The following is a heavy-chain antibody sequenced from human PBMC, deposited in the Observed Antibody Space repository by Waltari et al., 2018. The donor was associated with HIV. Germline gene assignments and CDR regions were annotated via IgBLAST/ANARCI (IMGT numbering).Heavy chain of an antibody. CDR3: ARRHVDTALVRWGLDD. CDR1: GGSISRSSYF. CDR2: IYYSGST. Sequence: QLQLQESGPGLVKPSETLSLTCTVSGGSISRSSYFWGWIRQPPGKGLVWIGSIYYSGSTYYNPSLKSRGTISVDTPKNQFSLILSSVTAADTAVYYCARRHVDTALVRWGLDDWGQGTLVTVSS. J-gene: IGHJ4*02. D-gene: IGHD5-18*01. V-gene: IGHV4-39*01.